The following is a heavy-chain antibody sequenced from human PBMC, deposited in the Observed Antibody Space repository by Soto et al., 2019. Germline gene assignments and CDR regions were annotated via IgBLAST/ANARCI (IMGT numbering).Heavy chain of an antibody. CDR1: GFTFGDYA. CDR2: IRSKAYGGTT. Sequence: GWSLRLSCTASGFTFGDYAMSLVRQAPGKGLEWVGFIRSKAYGGTTEYAASVKGRFTISRDDSKSIAYLQMNSMKTEDTAVYYCTRSTRYSSGPFEYWGEGTLVTVSS. V-gene: IGHV3-49*04. CDR3: TRSTRYSSGPFEY. D-gene: IGHD6-19*01. J-gene: IGHJ4*02.